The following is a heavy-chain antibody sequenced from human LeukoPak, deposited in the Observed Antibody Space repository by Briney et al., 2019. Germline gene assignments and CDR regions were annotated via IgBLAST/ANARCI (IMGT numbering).Heavy chain of an antibody. CDR1: VFTFSSYE. V-gene: IGHV3-48*03. D-gene: IGHD4-23*01. Sequence: PGGSLRLSCAASVFTFSSYEMNWVRQAPGKGLEWVSYISSSGSTIYYADSVKGRFTISRDNAKNSLYLQMNSLRAEDTAVYYCARLHYGGNSGLRYWGQGTLVTVSS. J-gene: IGHJ4*02. CDR3: ARLHYGGNSGLRY. CDR2: ISSSGSTI.